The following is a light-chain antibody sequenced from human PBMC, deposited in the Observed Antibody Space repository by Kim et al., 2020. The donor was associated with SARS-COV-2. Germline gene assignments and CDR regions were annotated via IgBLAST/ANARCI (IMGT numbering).Light chain of an antibody. V-gene: IGKV3-15*01. CDR1: QYVSST. CDR3: QQYFDWPLT. Sequence: VSPGERATLSCRASQYVSSTLAWYQQKPGQAPRLLISGASTRATGIPARFSGGGSGTEFTLTISSLQSEDFAVYYCQQYFDWPLTFGGGTKVDIK. J-gene: IGKJ4*01. CDR2: GAS.